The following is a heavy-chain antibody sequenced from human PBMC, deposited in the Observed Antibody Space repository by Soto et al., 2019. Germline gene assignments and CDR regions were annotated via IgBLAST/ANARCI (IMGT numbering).Heavy chain of an antibody. CDR1: GYTFTGYY. D-gene: IGHD6-19*01. Sequence: ASVKVSCKASGYTFTGYYMHWVRQAPGQGLEWMGWINPNSGGTNYAQKFQGWVTMTRDTSISTAYMELSRLRSDDTAVYYCARSIAVAGTWDPPSLEEDAFDIWGQGTMVTVSS. J-gene: IGHJ3*02. CDR3: ARSIAVAGTWDPPSLEEDAFDI. CDR2: INPNSGGT. V-gene: IGHV1-2*04.